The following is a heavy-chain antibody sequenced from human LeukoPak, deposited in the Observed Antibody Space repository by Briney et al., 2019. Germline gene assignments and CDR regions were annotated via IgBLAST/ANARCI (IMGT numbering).Heavy chain of an antibody. CDR3: AKVKSRNCSGGSCYYYYYMDV. V-gene: IGHV3-48*01. D-gene: IGHD2-15*01. CDR2: MSRSGDII. Sequence: GGSLRLSCAASGFTFSDYNMNWVRQVPGKGLESVSYMSRSGDIIYYADSVKGRFTISRDNAKNTLYLQMNSLRAEDTAVYYCAKVKSRNCSGGSCYYYYYMDVWGKGTTVTISS. J-gene: IGHJ6*03. CDR1: GFTFSDYN.